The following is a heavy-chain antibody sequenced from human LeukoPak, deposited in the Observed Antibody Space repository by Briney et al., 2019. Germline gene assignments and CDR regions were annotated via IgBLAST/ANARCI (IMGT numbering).Heavy chain of an antibody. J-gene: IGHJ4*02. Sequence: GGSLRLSCAASGFTFSSYAMHWVRQAPGKGLEWVAVISYDGSNKYYADSVKGRFTISRDNSKNTLYLQMNSLRAEDTAVYYCARDRWVSGKLWFGGQGTLVTVSS. D-gene: IGHD3-10*01. CDR2: ISYDGSNK. CDR1: GFTFSSYA. CDR3: ARDRWVSGKLWF. V-gene: IGHV3-30*04.